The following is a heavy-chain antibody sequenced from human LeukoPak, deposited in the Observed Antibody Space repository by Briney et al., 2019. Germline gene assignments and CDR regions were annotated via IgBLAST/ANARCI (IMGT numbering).Heavy chain of an antibody. V-gene: IGHV3-21*01. CDR2: ISSSSSYI. J-gene: IGHJ4*02. CDR1: GFTFGKYW. D-gene: IGHD6-13*01. CDR3: ASSHIAAADTHRY. Sequence: EGSLRLSCVASGFTFGKYWMSWVRQAPGKGLEWVSSISSSSSYIYYADSVKGRFTISRDNAKNSLYLQMNSLRAEDTAVYYCASSHIAAADTHRYWGQGTLVTVSS.